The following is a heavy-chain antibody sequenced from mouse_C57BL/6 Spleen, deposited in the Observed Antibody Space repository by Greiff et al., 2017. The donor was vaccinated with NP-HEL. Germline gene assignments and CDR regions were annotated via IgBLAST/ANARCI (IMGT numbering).Heavy chain of an antibody. CDR1: GFTFSDYG. V-gene: IGHV5-17*01. CDR3: ARLGGNYSYYAMDY. D-gene: IGHD1-1*02. CDR2: ISSGSSTI. J-gene: IGHJ4*01. Sequence: EVQVVESGGGLVKPGGSLKLSCAASGFTFSDYGMHWVRQAPEKGLEWVAYISSGSSTIYYADTVKGRFTISRDNAKNTLFLQMTSLRSEDTAMYYCARLGGNYSYYAMDYWGQGTSVTVSS.